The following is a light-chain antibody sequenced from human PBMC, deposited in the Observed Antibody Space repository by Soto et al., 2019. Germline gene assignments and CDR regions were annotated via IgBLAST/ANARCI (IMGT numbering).Light chain of an antibody. Sequence: MTQGATTVSVCTGESAHLSCRASQSVSTNLAWYQQTPGQVPRIRIYGASTRASGIPARLSGSGSGTEFTLTIGSRQSGDFAVYYCQQYSSSPSFGQGTRLEIK. CDR2: GAS. CDR3: QQYSSSPS. J-gene: IGKJ5*01. V-gene: IGKV3-15*01. CDR1: QSVSTN.